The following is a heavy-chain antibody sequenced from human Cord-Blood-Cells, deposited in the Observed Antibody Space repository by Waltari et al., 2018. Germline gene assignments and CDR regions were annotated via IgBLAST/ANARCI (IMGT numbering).Heavy chain of an antibody. CDR2: FGPEDGET. D-gene: IGHD5-12*01. V-gene: IGHV1-24*01. Sequence: QVQLVQSGAEVKKPGASVKVSCKVSGYTLTELSMHWVRQAPGQGLEWMGCFGPEDGETSYAQKFQGRVTMTEDTSTDTAYMALSSLRSEDTAVYYCATSRRSGYDYYYDYGMDVWGQGTTVTVSS. CDR1: GYTLTELS. CDR3: ATSRRSGYDYYYDYGMDV. J-gene: IGHJ6*02.